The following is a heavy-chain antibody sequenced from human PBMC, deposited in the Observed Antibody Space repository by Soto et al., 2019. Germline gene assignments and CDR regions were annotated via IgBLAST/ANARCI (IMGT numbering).Heavy chain of an antibody. J-gene: IGHJ4*02. D-gene: IGHD5-12*01. V-gene: IGHV3-30*18. CDR2: ISYDGSDE. CDR3: AKDLNVSNKPDRGYHYGADY. Sequence: XESLRLSCTVSGFTFSNYGMHGVRQAPGRGLEWVAIISYDGSDEYYLDSVKGRFTISRDNSKNTLYLQMNSLRPEDTAVYYCAKDLNVSNKPDRGYHYGADYWGQGALVTVSS. CDR1: GFTFSNYG.